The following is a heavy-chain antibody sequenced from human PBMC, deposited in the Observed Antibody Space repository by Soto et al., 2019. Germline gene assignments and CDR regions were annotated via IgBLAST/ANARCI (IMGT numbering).Heavy chain of an antibody. CDR2: IYYSGFP. V-gene: IGHV4-39*01. Sequence: SETLSLTCSVSDGSITSGSYYWGWIRQPPGKGLEWIGNIYYSGFPYYNPSLKSRVTISVDTSKNQFSLILTSATAADTAVYYCARLGDNWNDPWYWGQGALVTVSS. CDR1: DGSITSGSYY. CDR3: ARLGDNWNDPWY. J-gene: IGHJ4*02. D-gene: IGHD1-1*01.